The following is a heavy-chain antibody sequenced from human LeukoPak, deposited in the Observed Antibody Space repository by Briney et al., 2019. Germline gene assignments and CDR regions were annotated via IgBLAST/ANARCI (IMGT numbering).Heavy chain of an antibody. CDR3: VRHDGRGGATMGAFDS. CDR1: GGSISTSAYY. Sequence: SETLSLTCIVSGGSISTSAYYWGWIRQPPGEGLQWIGSIYYSGNTYYNSSLKSRVTISVVTSKDQFTLQLNSVTAADTAVYYCVRHDGRGGATMGAFDSWGQGSLVTVSS. D-gene: IGHD4/OR15-4a*01. CDR2: IYYSGNT. J-gene: IGHJ5*01. V-gene: IGHV4-39*01.